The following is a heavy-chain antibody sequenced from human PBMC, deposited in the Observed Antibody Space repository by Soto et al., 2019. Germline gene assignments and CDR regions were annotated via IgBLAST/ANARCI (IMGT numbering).Heavy chain of an antibody. J-gene: IGHJ4*02. CDR2: ISYVGSDK. D-gene: IGHD3-10*01. Sequence: QVQLVESGGGVVQPGRSLRLSCAASGFPFTSYGMHWVREGPDKGLEWVAIISYVGSDKYYADSVKGRFTISRDNSKNTLYLQMNSLRPEDTALYYCVGGQYYFDYRGQETLVIVSS. V-gene: IGHV3-30*03. CDR1: GFPFTSYG. CDR3: VGGQYYFDY.